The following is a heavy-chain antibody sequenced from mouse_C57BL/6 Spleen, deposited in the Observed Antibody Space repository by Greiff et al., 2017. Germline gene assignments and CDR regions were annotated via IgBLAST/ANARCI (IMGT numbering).Heavy chain of an antibody. D-gene: IGHD2-13*01. CDR1: GYAFSSYW. CDR3: TRAAGDWSWFAY. CDR2: IYPGDGDT. J-gene: IGHJ3*01. Sequence: VQLKESGAALVKPGASVKISCKASGYAFSSYWMNWVKQRPGKGLEWIGQIYPGDGDTNYNGKFKGKATLTADKSSSKAYMQLSSRTSEDSAVYFCTRAAGDWSWFAYWGQATLVTVSA. V-gene: IGHV1-80*01.